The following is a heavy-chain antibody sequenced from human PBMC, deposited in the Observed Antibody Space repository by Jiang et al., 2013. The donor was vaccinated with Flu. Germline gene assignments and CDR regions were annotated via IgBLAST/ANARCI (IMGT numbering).Heavy chain of an antibody. CDR3: ARDPYCSGGSCSWGLYYYYGMDV. Sequence: GSGLVKPSETLSLTCTVSGGSISSSSYYWGWIRQPPGKGLEWIGSIYYSGSTYYNPSLKSRVTISVDTSKNQFSLKLSSVTAADTAVYYCARDPYCSGGSCSWGLYYYYGMDVWGQGDHGSPSP. CDR2: IYYSGST. J-gene: IGHJ6*02. D-gene: IGHD2-15*01. V-gene: IGHV4-39*01. CDR1: GGSISSSSYY.